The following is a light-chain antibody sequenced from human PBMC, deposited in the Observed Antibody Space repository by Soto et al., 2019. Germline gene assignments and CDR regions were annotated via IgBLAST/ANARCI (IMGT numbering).Light chain of an antibody. CDR2: DVS. CDR1: SSDVGGYNY. Sequence: QSALTQPRSVSGSPGQSVTISCTGTSSDVGGYNYVSWYQHHPGKAPKLMIYDVSKRPSGVPDRFSGSKSGNTASLTISGLQAEDEADYYCCSYAGGFLYVFGTGTKLTVL. V-gene: IGLV2-11*01. J-gene: IGLJ1*01. CDR3: CSYAGGFLYV.